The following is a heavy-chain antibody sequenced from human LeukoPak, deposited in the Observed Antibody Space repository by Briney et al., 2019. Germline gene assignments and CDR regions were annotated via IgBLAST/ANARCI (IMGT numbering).Heavy chain of an antibody. CDR2: IWYDGSNK. CDR1: GFTFSTYG. J-gene: IGHJ4*02. V-gene: IGHV3-33*01. Sequence: PGGSLRLSCEASGFTFSTYGMHWVRQAPGKGLEWVAVIWYDGSNKNYADSVKGRFTISRDNSKNTLYLQMNSLRGEDTAVYYCASAAGPLDNWGQGTLVTVSS. D-gene: IGHD6-13*01. CDR3: ASAAGPLDN.